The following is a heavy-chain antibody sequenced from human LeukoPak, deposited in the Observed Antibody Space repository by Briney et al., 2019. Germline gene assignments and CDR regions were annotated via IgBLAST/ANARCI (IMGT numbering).Heavy chain of an antibody. Sequence: APVKVSCKASGYTFTNYDINWVRQATGQGLEWMGWMNPDSGNTGYAQKFQGRVTMTRNTSINAAYMELSSLTFEDTAVYYCAGGKARITLIQAIDYWGQGTLVTVSS. D-gene: IGHD3-22*01. CDR1: GYTFTNYD. V-gene: IGHV1-8*01. CDR2: MNPDSGNT. CDR3: AGGKARITLIQAIDY. J-gene: IGHJ4*02.